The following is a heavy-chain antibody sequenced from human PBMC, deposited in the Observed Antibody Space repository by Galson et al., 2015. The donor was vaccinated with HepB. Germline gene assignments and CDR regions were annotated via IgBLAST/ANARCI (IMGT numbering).Heavy chain of an antibody. CDR3: SRGFDYITD. J-gene: IGHJ4*02. CDR2: ISPNTGDA. CDR1: GYTFTNYY. Sequence: SVKVSCKASGYTFTNYYLYWVRQAPGRGLEWMGRISPNTGDANYAQNFQGRVTMTRDTSITTAYMELNRLRSDDTAVYYCSRGFDYITDWGQGTLVSVSA. D-gene: IGHD4-11*01. V-gene: IGHV1-2*06.